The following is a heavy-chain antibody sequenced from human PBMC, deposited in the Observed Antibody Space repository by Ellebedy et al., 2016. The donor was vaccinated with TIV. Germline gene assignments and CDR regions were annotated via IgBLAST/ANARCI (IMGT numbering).Heavy chain of an antibody. CDR3: ARISSCAGGTCYPDY. CDR2: IVRGSNYI. Sequence: GESLKISXVVSGFTFSYYSMSWVRQAPGKGLEWVSSIVRGSNYIYYADSLQGRFTISRDNAKNSLYLQMNNLRVEDTAIYYCARISSCAGGTCYPDYWGQGTLVTVSS. J-gene: IGHJ4*01. V-gene: IGHV3-21*01. D-gene: IGHD2-15*01. CDR1: GFTFSYYS.